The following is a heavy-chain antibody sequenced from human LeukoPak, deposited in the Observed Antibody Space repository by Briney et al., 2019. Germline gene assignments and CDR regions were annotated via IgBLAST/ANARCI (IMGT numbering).Heavy chain of an antibody. V-gene: IGHV3-53*01. CDR3: ARGYCSGGSCYSDY. CDR1: GFTVSSNY. CDR2: IYSGGST. Sequence: GGSLRLSCAASGFTVSSNYMSWVRQAPGKGLEWVSVIYSGGSTYYADSVKGRFTISRDNSKNTLYLQVNNLRAEDTAVYYCARGYCSGGSCYSDYWGQGTLVTVSS. D-gene: IGHD2-15*01. J-gene: IGHJ4*02.